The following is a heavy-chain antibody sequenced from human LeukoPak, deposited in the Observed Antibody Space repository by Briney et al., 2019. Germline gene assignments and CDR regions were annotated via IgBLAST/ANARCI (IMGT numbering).Heavy chain of an antibody. CDR2: ISYDGSNK. CDR3: AKSQDGGRLFHFDY. Sequence: GGSLRLSCAASGFTFSSYGIHWVRQAPGKGLEWVAVISYDGSNKYYVDSVKGRFTISRDNSKNTLYLQMNSLRAEDTAVYFCAKSQDGGRLFHFDYWGQGTLVTVSS. CDR1: GFTFSSYG. J-gene: IGHJ4*02. V-gene: IGHV3-30*18. D-gene: IGHD1-26*01.